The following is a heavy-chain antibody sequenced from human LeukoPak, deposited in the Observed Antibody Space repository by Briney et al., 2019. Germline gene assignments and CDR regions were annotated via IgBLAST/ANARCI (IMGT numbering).Heavy chain of an antibody. CDR2: IYYSXST. D-gene: IGHD2-21*02. J-gene: IGHJ5*02. CDR1: XXSIXSXXXX. CDR3: AREVIVEVVTARVFDP. V-gene: IGHV4-31*03. Sequence: QSSQTLSLTCTVSXXSIXSXXXXXGXXXQXXXKXLXXIGXIYYSXSTHYNPSLKSRVTISVDTSKNHFSLKLRSVTAADTAVYYCAREVIVEVVTARVFDPWGQGTLVTVSS.